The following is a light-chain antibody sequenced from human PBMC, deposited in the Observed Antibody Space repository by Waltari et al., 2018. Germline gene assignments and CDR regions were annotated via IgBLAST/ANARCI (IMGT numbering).Light chain of an antibody. CDR1: QTISTW. CDR3: MQALQTPYA. Sequence: IQMTQSPSTLSASVGDRVTITCRASQTISTWLAWYQHKPGQAPKLLIYDASTIQSGVPSRFSGSGSGTDFTLEISRVEAEDVGLYYCMQALQTPYAFGQGTKLEIK. J-gene: IGKJ2*01. V-gene: IGKV1-5*01. CDR2: DAS.